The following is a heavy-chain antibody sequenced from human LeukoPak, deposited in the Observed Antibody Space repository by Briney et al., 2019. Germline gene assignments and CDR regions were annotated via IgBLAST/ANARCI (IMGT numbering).Heavy chain of an antibody. CDR1: GYTFTSYY. CDR2: INPSGGST. CDR3: ARDERRGSGSPHYYYYGMDV. Sequence: GASVKVSCKASGYTFTSYYMHWVRQAPGQGLEWMGIINPSGGSTSYAQKFQGRVTITADESTSTAYMELSSLRSEDTAVYYCARDERRGSGSPHYYYYGMDVWGQGTTVTVSS. J-gene: IGHJ6*02. V-gene: IGHV1-46*01. D-gene: IGHD6-19*01.